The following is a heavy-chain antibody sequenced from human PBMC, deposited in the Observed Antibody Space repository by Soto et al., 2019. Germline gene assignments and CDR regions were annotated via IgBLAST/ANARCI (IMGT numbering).Heavy chain of an antibody. J-gene: IGHJ4*02. V-gene: IGHV3-74*01. Sequence: EVQLVESGGVSVQPGGSLRLSCTASGFTLSNYWMHWVRQAPGKGLVWVSRITTDGSTTTNADSVKGRFTISRDNAKNTLYLQMNSLRDEDTAVYYCVRIRRGDGYTFGYWGQGTLVTVSS. CDR3: VRIRRGDGYTFGY. CDR2: ITTDGSTT. D-gene: IGHD5-12*01. CDR1: GFTLSNYW.